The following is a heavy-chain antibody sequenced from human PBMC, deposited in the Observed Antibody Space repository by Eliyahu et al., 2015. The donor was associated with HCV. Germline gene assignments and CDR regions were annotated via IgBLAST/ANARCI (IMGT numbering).Heavy chain of an antibody. CDR3: AKDRVLSGYYELDAFDI. D-gene: IGHD3-22*01. J-gene: IGHJ3*02. Sequence: KLLESGGGLVQPGGSLRLSCAASGFSFSXYAMSWVRQAPGKGLEWVSTISVNGAYTYYADSVKGRFTISRDNSKNTLFLQMSSLRAEDTALYYCAKDRVLSGYYELDAFDIWGRGTMVTVSS. CDR1: GFSFSXYA. V-gene: IGHV3-23*01. CDR2: ISVNGAYT.